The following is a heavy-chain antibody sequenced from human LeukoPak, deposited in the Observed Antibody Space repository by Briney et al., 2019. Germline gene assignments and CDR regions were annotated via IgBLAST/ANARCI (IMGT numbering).Heavy chain of an antibody. J-gene: IGHJ6*02. CDR1: GFTFNSYG. V-gene: IGHV3-30*18. CDR3: AKVRSPLYYYYAMDV. CDR2: ILYDGSNQ. Sequence: PGRSLRLSCAASGFTFNSYGMYWVRQAPGKGLEWVAVILYDGSNQYYADSVKGRFTISRDNSKNTVDLQMNSLRGEDTAVYYCAKVRSPLYYYYAMDVWGQGTTVTVSS.